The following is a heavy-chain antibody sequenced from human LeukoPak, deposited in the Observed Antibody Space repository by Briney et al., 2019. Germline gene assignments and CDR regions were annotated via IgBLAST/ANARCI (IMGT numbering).Heavy chain of an antibody. CDR1: GFTFSSYE. CDR2: ISSSGNTI. V-gene: IGHV3-48*03. D-gene: IGHD3-10*01. Sequence: AGGSLRLSCAASGFTFSSYEMNWVRQAPGKGLECVSFISSSGNTIYYADSVKGRFTISRDNAKNSLYLQMNSLRAEVSAIYYCARDHGAYWGQGTLVTVSS. CDR3: ARDHGAY. J-gene: IGHJ4*02.